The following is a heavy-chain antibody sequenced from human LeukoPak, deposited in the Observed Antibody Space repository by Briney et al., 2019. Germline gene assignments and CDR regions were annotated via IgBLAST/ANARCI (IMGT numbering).Heavy chain of an antibody. V-gene: IGHV3-23*01. J-gene: IGHJ5*02. CDR2: ISGTGNRT. CDR3: AKDSSGSYYYGSAFDP. D-gene: IGHD3-10*01. Sequence: GGSLRLACAASGFTFSSYAMGWVRQAPGKGLEWVSAISGTGNRTYYADSVKGRFTISRDNSKNTLYLQMNSLRAEDTAVYYCAKDSSGSYYYGSAFDPWGQGTLVTVSS. CDR1: GFTFSSYA.